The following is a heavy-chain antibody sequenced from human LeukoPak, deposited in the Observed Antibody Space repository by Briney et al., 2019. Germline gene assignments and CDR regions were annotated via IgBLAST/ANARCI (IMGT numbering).Heavy chain of an antibody. CDR1: GFTFSSYW. D-gene: IGHD1-1*01. CDR2: IKQGGSEK. Sequence: GGSLRLSCAASGFTFSSYWMSWVRQAPGKGLEWVANIKQGGSEKYYVDSVKGRFTISRDNAKNSLYLQMNSLRAEDTAVYYCARTDWIYAFDIWGQGTMVTVSS. V-gene: IGHV3-7*01. J-gene: IGHJ3*02. CDR3: ARTDWIYAFDI.